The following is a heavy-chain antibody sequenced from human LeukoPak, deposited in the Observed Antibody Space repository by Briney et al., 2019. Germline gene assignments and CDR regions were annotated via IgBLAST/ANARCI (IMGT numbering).Heavy chain of an antibody. CDR3: AVPWGYYGMDV. CDR2: ISYDGSNK. J-gene: IGHJ6*02. V-gene: IGHV3-30*03. D-gene: IGHD7-27*01. CDR1: GFTFSSYG. Sequence: GGSLRLSCAASGFTFSSYGMHWVRQAPGKGLEWVAVISYDGSNKYYADSVKGRFTISRDNSKNTLYLQMNSLRAEDTAVYYCAVPWGYYGMDVWGQGTTVTVSS.